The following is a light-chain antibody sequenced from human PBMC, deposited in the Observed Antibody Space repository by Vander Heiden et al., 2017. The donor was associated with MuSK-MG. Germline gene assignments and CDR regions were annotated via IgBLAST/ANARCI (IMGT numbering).Light chain of an antibody. CDR1: QSVLYSSNNKNY. CDR3: QQEDSTPRT. Sequence: DIVMTQSPDSLAVSLGERATINCKSSQSVLYSSNNKNYLAWYQQKPGQPPKLLIYWASTRESGVPDRFSGSGSGTDFTLTISSLQAEDVAVYYCQQEDSTPRTFGQGTLLDIK. V-gene: IGKV4-1*01. CDR2: WAS. J-gene: IGKJ5*01.